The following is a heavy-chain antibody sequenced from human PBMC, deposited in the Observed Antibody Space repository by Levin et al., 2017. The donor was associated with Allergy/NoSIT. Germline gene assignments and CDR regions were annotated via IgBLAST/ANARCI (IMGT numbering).Heavy chain of an antibody. V-gene: IGHV6-1*01. J-gene: IGHJ2*01. CDR2: TYYRSKWYN. CDR3: TRVGAIAAAGTYWYFDL. CDR1: GDSVSNNSAA. D-gene: IGHD6-25*01. Sequence: SETLSLTCAISGDSVSNNSAAWNWIRQSPSRGLEWLGRTYYRSKWYNDYAVSVKSRITINSDTSKNQFSLQLNSVTPEDTAMYYCTRVGAIAAAGTYWYFDLWGRGTLVTVSS.